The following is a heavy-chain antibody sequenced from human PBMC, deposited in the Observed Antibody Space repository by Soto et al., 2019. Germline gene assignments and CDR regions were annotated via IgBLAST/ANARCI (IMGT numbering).Heavy chain of an antibody. CDR1: GLTVSGKKY. CDR3: ATWHEREHAYDV. J-gene: IGHJ3*01. V-gene: IGHV3-53*01. D-gene: IGHD1-1*01. Sequence: DVQLVESGGGLIQPGDSLRLSCAAFGLTVSGKKYVAWARKAPGKGLEWVSALYDVDGSFYADSVKGRFTTSSDSSKTTVYLQMNGLRPDDTAVYYCATWHEREHAYDVWGQGTTVTVSS. CDR2: LYDVDGS.